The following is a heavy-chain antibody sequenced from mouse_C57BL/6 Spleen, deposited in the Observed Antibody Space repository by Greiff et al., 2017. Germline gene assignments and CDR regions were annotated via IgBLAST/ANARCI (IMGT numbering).Heavy chain of an antibody. Sequence: VQLVESGPELVKPGASVKISCKASGYAFSSSWMNWVKQRPGQGLEWIGRIYPGDGDTNYNGKFKGKATLTAAKSSSTAYMQLSSLTSEDSAVYFCARDSNYEYYAMDYWGQGTSVTVSS. CDR1: GYAFSSSW. J-gene: IGHJ4*01. CDR2: IYPGDGDT. V-gene: IGHV1-82*01. CDR3: ARDSNYEYYAMDY. D-gene: IGHD2-5*01.